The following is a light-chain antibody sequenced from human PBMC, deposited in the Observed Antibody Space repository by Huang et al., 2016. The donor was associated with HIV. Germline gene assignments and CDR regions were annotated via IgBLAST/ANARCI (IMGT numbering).Light chain of an antibody. CDR1: HNVTAN. CDR2: DPS. V-gene: IGKV3-15*01. CDR3: QQYTNPPPWT. J-gene: IGKJ1*01. Sequence: VVLTQSPAALSVSPGERVTLSCRASHNVTANLAWYLHKPGQAPRVLIYDPSTRAAGIPARFSGSGSGTEFTLTISSLQSDDSGVYYCQQYTNPPPWTFGQGTRVEI.